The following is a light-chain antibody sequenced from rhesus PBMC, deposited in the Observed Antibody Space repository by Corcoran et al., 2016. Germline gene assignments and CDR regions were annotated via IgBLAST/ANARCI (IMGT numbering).Light chain of an antibody. V-gene: IGKV1-25*01. CDR3: QHYYSTPRT. Sequence: DIQMTQSPSSLSASVGDRVTITCRASQGITNDLAWYQQKPGETPKLLLNEASSLQSGIPSRFRCSGSGTDFTLTISSLQSEDFATYYCQHYYSTPRTFGQGTKVEIK. CDR1: QGITND. J-gene: IGKJ1*01. CDR2: EAS.